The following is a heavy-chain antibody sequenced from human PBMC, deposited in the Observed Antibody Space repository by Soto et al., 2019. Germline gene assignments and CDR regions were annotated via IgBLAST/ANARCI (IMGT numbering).Heavy chain of an antibody. CDR3: ARPFRTVEYLCYYYYMDV. Sequence: PGESLQFSYKGSCYNTTSYWIGWVRQMTEKGLEGMGIIYPGDSDTRYSPSFQGQVTMSADKSISTAYLQWSSLKASDTAMYYCARPFRTVEYLCYYYYMDVWGKGTTVTVSS. J-gene: IGHJ6*03. V-gene: IGHV5-51*01. D-gene: IGHD2-8*02. CDR1: CYNTTSYW. CDR2: IYPGDSDT.